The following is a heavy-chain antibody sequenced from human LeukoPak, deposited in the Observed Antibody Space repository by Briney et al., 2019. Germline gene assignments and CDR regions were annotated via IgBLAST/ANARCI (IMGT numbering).Heavy chain of an antibody. Sequence: ASVKVSCKASGYTRTSYGISWVRQAPGQGLEWMGWISAYNGNTNYAQKLQGRVTMTTDTSTSTAYMELRSLRSDDTAVYYCARVGAATGIPFSWFDPWGQGTLVTVSS. CDR1: GYTRTSYG. V-gene: IGHV1-18*01. D-gene: IGHD6-13*01. CDR2: ISAYNGNT. J-gene: IGHJ5*02. CDR3: ARVGAATGIPFSWFDP.